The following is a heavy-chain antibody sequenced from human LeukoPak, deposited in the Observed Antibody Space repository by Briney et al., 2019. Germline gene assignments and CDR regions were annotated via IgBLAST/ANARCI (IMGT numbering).Heavy chain of an antibody. CDR1: GGFISSNTYY. Sequence: SETLSLTCIVSGGFISSNTYYWSWIRQPPGKGLEWIGNIYSSGNTYYTPSLQSRVTISVDTSKNQVSLNLRSVTAADAAVYYCAGYYDILTGYENVAYWGQGTQVTVSS. J-gene: IGHJ4*02. CDR3: AGYYDILTGYENVAY. D-gene: IGHD3-9*01. V-gene: IGHV4-39*01. CDR2: IYSSGNT.